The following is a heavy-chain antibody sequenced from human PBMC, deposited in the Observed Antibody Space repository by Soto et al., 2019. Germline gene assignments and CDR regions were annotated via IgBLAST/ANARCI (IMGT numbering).Heavy chain of an antibody. V-gene: IGHV1-18*01. Sequence: ASVKVSCKASGYTFTSYGISWVRQAPGQGLEWMGWISAYNGNTNYAQKLQGRVTMTTDTSTSTAYMELRSLRSDDTAVYYCASVVTNPPYFQHWGQGTLVTVSS. CDR1: GYTFTSYG. J-gene: IGHJ1*01. CDR2: ISAYNGNT. D-gene: IGHD5-12*01. CDR3: ASVVTNPPYFQH.